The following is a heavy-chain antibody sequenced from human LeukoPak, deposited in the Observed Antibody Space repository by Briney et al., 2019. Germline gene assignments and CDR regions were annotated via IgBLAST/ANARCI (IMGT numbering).Heavy chain of an antibody. CDR3: AKDIRFQSSSWFAGDYDAFDI. V-gene: IGHV3-7*03. J-gene: IGHJ3*02. D-gene: IGHD6-13*01. CDR1: EFTFSSYW. CDR2: IKQDGSEK. Sequence: PGGSLRLSCAASEFTFSSYWMSWVRQAPGKGLEWVANIKQDGSEKYYVDSVKGRFTISRDNAKNSLYLQMNSLRAEDTALYYCAKDIRFQSSSWFAGDYDAFDIWGQGTMVTVSS.